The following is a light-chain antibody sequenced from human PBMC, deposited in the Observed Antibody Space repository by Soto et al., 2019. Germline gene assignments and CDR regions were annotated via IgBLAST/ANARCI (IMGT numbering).Light chain of an antibody. Sequence: EVVLTQSPDTLSLSPGERATLSCRTSHSVDIYLAWYQQKPGQAPRLLIYDSYNRVTGIPTRFSGSGSGTDFTLTISSLEPEASAVFYCQQRKYWPPLTFGGGIKVEIK. J-gene: IGKJ4*01. CDR1: HSVDIY. V-gene: IGKV3-11*01. CDR3: QQRKYWPPLT. CDR2: DSY.